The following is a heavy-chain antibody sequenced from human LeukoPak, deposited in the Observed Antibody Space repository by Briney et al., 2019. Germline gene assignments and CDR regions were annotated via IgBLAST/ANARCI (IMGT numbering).Heavy chain of an antibody. Sequence: GGSLRLSCAASGFTFSSYAMHWVRQAPGKGLEWVAVISYDGSNKYYADSVKGRFTISRDNSKNTLYLQMSSLRAEDTAVYYCAREGADEKYYYDSSGLNYWGQGTLVTVSS. J-gene: IGHJ4*02. V-gene: IGHV3-30*04. CDR1: GFTFSSYA. CDR3: AREGADEKYYYDSSGLNY. CDR2: ISYDGSNK. D-gene: IGHD3-22*01.